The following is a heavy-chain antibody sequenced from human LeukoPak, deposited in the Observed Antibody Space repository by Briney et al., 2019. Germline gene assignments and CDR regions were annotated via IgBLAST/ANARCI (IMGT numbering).Heavy chain of an antibody. CDR1: GYTFTSYG. CDR3: ARASAVYYYYYGMDV. J-gene: IGHJ6*04. Sequence: ASVKVSCKASGYTFTSYGISWVRQAPGQGLEWMGWISAYNGNTNYAQKPQGRVTMTTDTSTSTAYMELRSLRSDDTAVYYCARASAVYYYYYGMDVWGKGTTVTVSS. V-gene: IGHV1-18*04. CDR2: ISAYNGNT. D-gene: IGHD2-2*01.